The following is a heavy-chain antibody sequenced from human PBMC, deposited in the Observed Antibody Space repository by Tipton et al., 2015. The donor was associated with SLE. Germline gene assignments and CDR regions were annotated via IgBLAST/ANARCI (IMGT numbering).Heavy chain of an antibody. V-gene: IGHV4-61*02. J-gene: IGHJ3*02. CDR3: ARLFEGGSYYGDAFDI. CDR1: GGSISSGSYY. CDR2: IYTSGST. D-gene: IGHD1-26*01. Sequence: LRLSCTVSGGSISSGSYYWSWIRQPAGKGLEWIGRIYTSGSTNYNPSLKSRVTISVDTSKNQFSPKLSSVTAADTAVYYCARLFEGGSYYGDAFDIWGQGTMVTVSS.